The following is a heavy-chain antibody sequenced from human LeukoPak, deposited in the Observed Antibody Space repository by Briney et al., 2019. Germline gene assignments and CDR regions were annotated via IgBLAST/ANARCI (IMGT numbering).Heavy chain of an antibody. CDR1: GGSISSSDYY. CDR3: AREARFALPAVGSGDY. J-gene: IGHJ4*02. V-gene: IGHV4-39*07. CDR2: IFYNGAT. D-gene: IGHD2-2*01. Sequence: SDTLSLTCSVSGGSISSSDYYWGWIRQPPGKGPEWIGTIFYNGATKTNPSLSSRVTMSIDTSKNQFSLRLRSVTAADTAVYYCAREARFALPAVGSGDYWGQGTLVTVSS.